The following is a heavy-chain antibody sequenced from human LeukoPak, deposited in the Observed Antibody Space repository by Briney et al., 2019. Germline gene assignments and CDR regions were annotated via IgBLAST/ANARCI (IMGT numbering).Heavy chain of an antibody. D-gene: IGHD6-13*01. Sequence: SETLSLTCTVSGGSISSGGYYWSWIRQHPGKGLEWIGYIYYSGSTYYNPSLKSRVTISVDTSKNRFSLKLSSVTAADTAVYYCARDATIAAAGPGYFDYWGQGTLVTVSS. J-gene: IGHJ4*02. CDR1: GGSISSGGYY. CDR2: IYYSGST. V-gene: IGHV4-31*03. CDR3: ARDATIAAAGPGYFDY.